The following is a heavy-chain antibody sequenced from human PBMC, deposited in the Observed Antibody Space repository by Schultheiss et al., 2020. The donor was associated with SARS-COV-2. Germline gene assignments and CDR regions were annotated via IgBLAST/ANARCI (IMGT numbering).Heavy chain of an antibody. Sequence: ASVKVSCKASGYTFTSYDINWVRQATGQGLEWMGWMNPNSGGTNYAQKFQGWVTMTRDTSISTAYMELSRLRSDDTAVYYCARDSPGNFGREWFDPWGQGTLVTVSS. J-gene: IGHJ5*02. D-gene: IGHD1-14*01. CDR2: MNPNSGGT. CDR1: GYTFTSYD. CDR3: ARDSPGNFGREWFDP. V-gene: IGHV1-2*04.